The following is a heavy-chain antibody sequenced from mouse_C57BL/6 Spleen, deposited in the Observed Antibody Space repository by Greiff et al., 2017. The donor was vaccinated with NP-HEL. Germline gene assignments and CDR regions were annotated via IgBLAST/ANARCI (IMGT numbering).Heavy chain of an antibody. CDR3: ARRGLFPMDY. CDR1: GFTFSDYG. D-gene: IGHD3-3*01. CDR2: ISSGSSTI. J-gene: IGHJ4*01. Sequence: EVMLVESGGGLVKPGGSLKLSCAASGFTFSDYGMHWVRQAPEKGLEWVAYISSGSSTIYYADTVKGRFTISRDNAKNTLFLQMTSLRSEETAMYYCARRGLFPMDYWGQGTSVTVSS. V-gene: IGHV5-17*01.